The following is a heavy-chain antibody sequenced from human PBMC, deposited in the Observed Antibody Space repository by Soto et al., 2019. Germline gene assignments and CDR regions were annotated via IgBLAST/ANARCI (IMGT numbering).Heavy chain of an antibody. CDR2: ISYDGSNK. J-gene: IGHJ6*02. CDR3: AKDGGYGSGSYGYYYGMDV. V-gene: IGHV3-30*18. D-gene: IGHD3-10*01. Sequence: QVQLVESGGGVVQPGRSLRLSCAASGFTFSSYGMHWVRQAPGKGLEWVAVISYDGSNKYYADSVKGRFTISRDNSKNPLYLQMNSLRAEDTAAYYCAKDGGYGSGSYGYYYGMDVWGQGTTVTVSS. CDR1: GFTFSSYG.